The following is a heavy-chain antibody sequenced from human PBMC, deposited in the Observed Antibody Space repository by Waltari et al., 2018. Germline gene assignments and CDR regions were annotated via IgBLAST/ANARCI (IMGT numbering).Heavy chain of an antibody. J-gene: IGHJ4*02. CDR2: IYYSGST. CDR1: GGSISSSSYY. CDR3: ARDVADFDY. V-gene: IGHV4-39*07. Sequence: QLQLQESGPGLVKPSETLSLTCTVSGGSISSSSYYWGWIRQPPGKGLEWIGSIYYSGSTYYNPSLKSRVTISVDTSKNQFSRKLSSVTAEDTAVYYCARDVADFDYWGQGTLVTVSS.